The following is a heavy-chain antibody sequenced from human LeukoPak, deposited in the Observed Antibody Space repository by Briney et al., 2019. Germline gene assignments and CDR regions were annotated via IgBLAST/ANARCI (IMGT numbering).Heavy chain of an antibody. CDR3: TREGGACSNFDY. J-gene: IGHJ4*02. CDR2: ISSSSSSM. V-gene: IGHV3-48*02. D-gene: IGHD2-21*01. CDR1: GFTFRSYS. Sequence: PGGSLRPSCAASGFTFRSYSMHWVRQAPGRGLEWISSISSSSSSMYYADSVKGRFTISRDNAKNSLSLQMNSLRDEDKAVYYCTREGGACSNFDYWGQGTLVTVSS.